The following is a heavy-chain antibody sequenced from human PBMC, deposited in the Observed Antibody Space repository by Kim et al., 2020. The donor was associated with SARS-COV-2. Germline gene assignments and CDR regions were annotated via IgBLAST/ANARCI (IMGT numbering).Heavy chain of an antibody. CDR2: IIPILGIA. V-gene: IGHV1-69*04. CDR3: ARETAMAPKYYYYYGMDV. D-gene: IGHD5-18*01. Sequence: SVKVSCKASGGTFSSYTISWVRQAPGQGLEWMGRIIPILGIANYAQKFQGRVTITADKSTSTAYMELSSLRSEDTAVYYCARETAMAPKYYYYYGMDVWGQGTTVTVSS. J-gene: IGHJ6*02. CDR1: GGTFSSYT.